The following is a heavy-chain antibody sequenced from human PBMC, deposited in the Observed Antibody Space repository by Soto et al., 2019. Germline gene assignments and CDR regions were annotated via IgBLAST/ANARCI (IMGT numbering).Heavy chain of an antibody. Sequence: GGSLRLSCEASGFSFNAYCMNWVRQTPGGGLELVANIKQDGNEKYYVASVKGRFTISRDNAKNSLYLQMNGLTAEDTAVYFCARAPAGDGNGWYYFALWGQGTLVTVPS. D-gene: IGHD6-19*01. CDR3: ARAPAGDGNGWYYFAL. V-gene: IGHV3-7*05. J-gene: IGHJ4*02. CDR1: GFSFNAYC. CDR2: IKQDGNEK.